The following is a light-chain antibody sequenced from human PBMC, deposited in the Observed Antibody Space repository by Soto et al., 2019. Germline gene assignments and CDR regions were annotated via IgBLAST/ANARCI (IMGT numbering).Light chain of an antibody. Sequence: EIVLTQSPATLSLSPGEGATLSCRASQSISSYLAWYQQKPGQAPRLLIYDASSRATGIPARFSGSGSGTDFTLTISSLEPADFAVYYCQQRSDWPPWTFGQGTKVEIK. J-gene: IGKJ1*01. CDR3: QQRSDWPPWT. CDR1: QSISSY. CDR2: DAS. V-gene: IGKV3-11*01.